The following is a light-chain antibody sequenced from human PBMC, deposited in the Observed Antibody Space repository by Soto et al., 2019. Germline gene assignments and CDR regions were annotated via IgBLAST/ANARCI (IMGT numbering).Light chain of an antibody. CDR2: SDT. J-gene: IGLJ1*01. CDR1: TSNIGTNT. V-gene: IGLV1-44*01. CDR3: AAWDDSLNGSYV. Sequence: QSVLTQPPSASETPGQRVTISCSGSTSNIGTNTVNWYQQLTGAAPKLLIYSDTQRPSGVPDRFPGSKSGTSASLAISGLQSEDEADYYCAAWDDSLNGSYVFGTGTKVTVL.